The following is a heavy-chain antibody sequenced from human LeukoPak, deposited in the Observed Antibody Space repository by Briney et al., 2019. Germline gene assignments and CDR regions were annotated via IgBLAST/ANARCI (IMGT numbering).Heavy chain of an antibody. Sequence: SGPTLVKPTQTLTLTCTFSGLSFRTSGVGVGWLRQSPGKALEWLTVIYWDDYKRYSPSLKSRLTITKDASIHQVVLSMTNMDPVDTATYFFDYWGQGTLVTVSS. J-gene: IGHJ4*02. CDR1: GLSFRTSGVG. CDR3: DY. V-gene: IGHV2-5*02. CDR2: IYWDDYK.